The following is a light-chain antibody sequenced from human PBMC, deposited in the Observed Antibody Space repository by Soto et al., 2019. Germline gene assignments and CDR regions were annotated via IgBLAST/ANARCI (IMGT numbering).Light chain of an antibody. CDR2: GTF. CDR1: QDIKTY. V-gene: IGKV1-9*01. CDR3: QHLNNYPPFT. Sequence: IQLTQSPSSLSASVGDRVSITCRASQDIKTYLAWYQQKQGKTTKLLISGTFTLQSGVPSRFNGSGSGTDFPLTISRLQPEDFATYYCQHLNNYPPFTFGPGTKVDLE. J-gene: IGKJ3*01.